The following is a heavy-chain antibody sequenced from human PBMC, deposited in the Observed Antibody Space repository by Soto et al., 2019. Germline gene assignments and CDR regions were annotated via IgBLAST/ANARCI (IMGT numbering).Heavy chain of an antibody. J-gene: IGHJ4*02. CDR3: ARSPVLRYFDWLHYYFDY. Sequence: PGGSLRLSCAASGFTFSSYAMHWVRQAPGKGLEWVAVISYDGSNKYYADSVKGRFTISRDNSKNTLYLQMNSLRAEDTAVYYCARSPVLRYFDWLHYYFDYWGQGTLVTVSS. D-gene: IGHD3-9*01. CDR1: GFTFSSYA. CDR2: ISYDGSNK. V-gene: IGHV3-30-3*01.